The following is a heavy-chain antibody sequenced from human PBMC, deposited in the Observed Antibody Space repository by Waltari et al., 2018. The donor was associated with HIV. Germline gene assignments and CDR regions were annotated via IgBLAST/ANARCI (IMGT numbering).Heavy chain of an antibody. Sequence: QLLESGGGLVEPEGYLLRSCAPAALFITACASGWVRQAPGKGLEWVSAILGGGETFYADSVKGRFTISRDNSKNTLYLQMNSLRADDAAVYYCVKDSGRAADVFDLWGQGTMVTVSS. CDR3: VKDSGRAADVFDL. V-gene: IGHV3-23*01. CDR1: ALFITACA. D-gene: IGHD3-10*01. CDR2: ILGGGET. J-gene: IGHJ3*01.